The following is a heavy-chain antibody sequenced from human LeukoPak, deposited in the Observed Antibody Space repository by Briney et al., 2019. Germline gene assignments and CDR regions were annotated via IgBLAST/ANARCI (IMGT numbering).Heavy chain of an antibody. CDR1: GYTFTSYA. V-gene: IGHV7-4-1*02. Sequence: ASVKVSCKASGYTFTSYAMNWVRQAPGQGLEWMGWINTNTGNPTYAQGFTGRFVFSLDTSVSTAYLQISSLKAEDTAVYYCAREVYYYDSSGYYHYFDYWGQGTLVTVSS. J-gene: IGHJ4*02. D-gene: IGHD3-22*01. CDR2: INTNTGNP. CDR3: AREVYYYDSSGYYHYFDY.